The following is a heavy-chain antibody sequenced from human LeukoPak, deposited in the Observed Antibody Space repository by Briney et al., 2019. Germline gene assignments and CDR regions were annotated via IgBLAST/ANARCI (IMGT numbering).Heavy chain of an antibody. CDR1: GGSISSSSYY. V-gene: IGHV4-39*01. CDR3: ASRFRDKIDY. J-gene: IGHJ4*02. D-gene: IGHD3-16*01. Sequence: SQTLSLTCTVSGGSISSSSYYWGWIRQPPGKGLEWIGSIYYSGSTYSNPSLQSRVTISVDTSKNQFSLTLSSVTAADTAVYYCASRFRDKIDYWGQGTVVTVTS. CDR2: IYYSGST.